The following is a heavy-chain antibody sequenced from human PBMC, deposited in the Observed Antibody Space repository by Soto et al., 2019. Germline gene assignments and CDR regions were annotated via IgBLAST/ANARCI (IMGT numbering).Heavy chain of an antibody. D-gene: IGHD1-7*01. Sequence: PGGSLRLSCATSGLTFSNYAMSWVRQAPGGGLEWVSSMSGSSSTTYYADSVRGRFTISRDRSKNTLYLQMSSLRAEDTALYYCAKNQERELPRVIECWGQGTLVTVAS. J-gene: IGHJ4*02. CDR1: GLTFSNYA. V-gene: IGHV3-23*01. CDR3: AKNQERELPRVIEC. CDR2: MSGSSSTT.